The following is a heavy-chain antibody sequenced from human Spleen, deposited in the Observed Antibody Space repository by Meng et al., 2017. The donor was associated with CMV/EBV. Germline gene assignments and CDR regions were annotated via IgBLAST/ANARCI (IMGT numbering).Heavy chain of an antibody. V-gene: IGHV3-49*04. D-gene: IGHD1-7*01. CDR1: GFTFGDHA. CDR2: IRSQAYTGTT. J-gene: IGHJ4*02. Sequence: GGSLRLSCRGSGFTFGDHAMSWVRQAPGKGLEWVGFIRSQAYTGTTEYAASVRGRFTISRDDSKSIVYLQMNSLKIEDTAVYYCAKRTGTTYGLGYWGQGTLVTVSS. CDR3: AKRTGTTYGLGY.